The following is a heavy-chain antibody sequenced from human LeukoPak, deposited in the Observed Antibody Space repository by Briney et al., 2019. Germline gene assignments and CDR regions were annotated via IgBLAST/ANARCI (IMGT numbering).Heavy chain of an antibody. CDR2: INHSGST. D-gene: IGHD3-22*01. J-gene: IGHJ3*02. Sequence: PSETLSLTCAVYGGSFSGHYWSWMRQPPGKGLEWIGEINHSGSTNYNPSLKSRVTISVDTSKNQFSLKLSSVTAADTAVYYCARDSYYYDSSGYYYVGAFDIWGQGTMVTVSS. CDR1: GGSFSGHY. V-gene: IGHV4-34*01. CDR3: ARDSYYYDSSGYYYVGAFDI.